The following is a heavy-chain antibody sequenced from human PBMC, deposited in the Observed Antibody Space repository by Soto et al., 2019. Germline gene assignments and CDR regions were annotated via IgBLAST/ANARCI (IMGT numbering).Heavy chain of an antibody. V-gene: IGHV1-69*01. D-gene: IGHD2-21*01. CDR2: IIPMFGKA. Sequence: QVLLVQSGAEVKKSGSSVKVSCKASGGTFSTYAINWVRQAPGQGLEWMGGIIPMFGKANYAENFQGRVTISADESTITAYMELSRLTSDDAAVYYCAIGFRDGYFYAMDVWGQGTTVTVSS. J-gene: IGHJ6*02. CDR1: GGTFSTYA. CDR3: AIGFRDGYFYAMDV.